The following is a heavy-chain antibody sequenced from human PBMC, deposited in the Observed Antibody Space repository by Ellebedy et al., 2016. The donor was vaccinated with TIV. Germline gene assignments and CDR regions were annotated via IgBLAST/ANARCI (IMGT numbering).Heavy chain of an antibody. CDR3: ARVLCSSTSCPDHYYYYMDV. V-gene: IGHV3-7*01. CDR2: IKQDGSEK. CDR1: GFTFSSYW. J-gene: IGHJ6*03. D-gene: IGHD2-2*01. Sequence: GESLKISXAASGFTFSSYWMSWVRQAPGKGLEWVANIKQDGSEKYYVDSVKGRFTISRDNAKNSLHLQMNSLRAEDTAVYYCARVLCSSTSCPDHYYYYMDVWGKGTTVTVSS.